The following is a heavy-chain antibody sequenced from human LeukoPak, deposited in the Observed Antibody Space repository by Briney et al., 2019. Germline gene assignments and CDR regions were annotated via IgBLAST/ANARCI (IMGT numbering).Heavy chain of an antibody. CDR2: IIPMFGSA. D-gene: IGHD1-26*01. CDR1: GDIFNSYS. Sequence: SVKVSCKASGDIFNSYSISWVRQAPGQGLEWMGGIIPMFGSANYAQTFQDRVTITTDQSTSTAYMELGSLSSEDTAVYYCARVGRSRGSLPNSYYYMDVWGTGTTVTVSS. V-gene: IGHV1-69*05. CDR3: ARVGRSRGSLPNSYYYMDV. J-gene: IGHJ6*03.